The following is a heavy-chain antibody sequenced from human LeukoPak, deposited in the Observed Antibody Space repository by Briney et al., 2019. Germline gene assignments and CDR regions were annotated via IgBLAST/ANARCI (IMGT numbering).Heavy chain of an antibody. D-gene: IGHD3-10*01. V-gene: IGHV1-2*02. CDR1: GYTFTHYH. J-gene: IGHJ4*02. CDR2: SNPNSGGT. CDR3: ARVKGGFGELSSFDY. Sequence: ASVKDSFKASGYTFTHYHMHWVRPAPGQGLEWMGWSNPNSGGTQYAQKFQGRVTMTRDTSITTAYMELSSLTFDDTAVYYCARVKGGFGELSSFDYWGQGTLVTVSS.